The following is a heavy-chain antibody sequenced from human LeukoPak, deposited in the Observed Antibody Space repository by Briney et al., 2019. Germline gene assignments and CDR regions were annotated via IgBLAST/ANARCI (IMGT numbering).Heavy chain of an antibody. Sequence: GGSLRLSCAASGFTFSTYDMYWVRQATGKGLEWLSGIGKGGDTYYLGSVKGRFTISRDNAENSLYLQLNSLRAEDTAVYYCARNEYDSSGYYYDYWGQGTLVTVSS. CDR1: GFTFSTYD. V-gene: IGHV3-13*01. CDR2: IGKGGDT. D-gene: IGHD3-22*01. J-gene: IGHJ4*02. CDR3: ARNEYDSSGYYYDY.